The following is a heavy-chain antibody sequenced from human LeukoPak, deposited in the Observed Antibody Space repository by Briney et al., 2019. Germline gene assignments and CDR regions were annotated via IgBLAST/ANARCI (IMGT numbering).Heavy chain of an antibody. V-gene: IGHV4-39*01. CDR1: VGSLSSSSYY. Sequence: PSETLSLTCTVSVGSLSSSSYYWGWIRQPPGKGLEWIGSIYYSGSTYYNPSLKSRVTISVDTSKNQFSLKLSSVTAADTAVYYCARHRAYYYYYMDVWGKGTTVTVSS. D-gene: IGHD3-10*01. CDR2: IYYSGST. CDR3: ARHRAYYYYYMDV. J-gene: IGHJ6*03.